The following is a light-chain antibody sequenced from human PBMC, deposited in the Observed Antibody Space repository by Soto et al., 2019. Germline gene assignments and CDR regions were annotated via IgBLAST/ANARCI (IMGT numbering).Light chain of an antibody. CDR1: QSVSLS. CDR2: GAS. J-gene: IGKJ1*01. Sequence: EIVLTQSPATLSVSLGDSATLSCRASQSVSLSLAWYQMRPGQPPRLLIYGASTRATDIPARFSGSGSGTNFTLTISSLQSEDFAVYFCQQYNIWPSWTFGQVTKVELK. V-gene: IGKV3-15*01. CDR3: QQYNIWPSWT.